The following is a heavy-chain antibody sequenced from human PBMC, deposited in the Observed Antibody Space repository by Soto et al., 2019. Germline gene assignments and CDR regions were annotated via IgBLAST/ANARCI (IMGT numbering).Heavy chain of an antibody. CDR2: ITVYGATT. J-gene: IGHJ5*02. CDR1: GFIFNNYA. Sequence: EAQLLESGGGLVQPGGSLRLSCSASGFIFNNYAMSWVRQAPGKGLEWVSGITVYGATTYYAESVKGRFPISRDNSKNTLYLQMSTLTAEDTAVYYCARAPLLYDSDWYPNWFGPWGQGTLVTVSS. V-gene: IGHV3-23*01. CDR3: ARAPLLYDSDWYPNWFGP. D-gene: IGHD6-19*01.